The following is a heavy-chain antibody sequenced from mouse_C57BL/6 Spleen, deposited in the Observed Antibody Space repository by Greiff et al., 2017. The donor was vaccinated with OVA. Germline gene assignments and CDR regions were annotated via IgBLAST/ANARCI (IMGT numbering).Heavy chain of an antibody. J-gene: IGHJ3*01. Sequence: QVQLQQPGAELVKPGASVKLSCKASGYTFTSYWMQWVKQRPGQGLEWIGEIDPSDSYTNYNQKFKGKATLTVDTSSSTAYMQLSSLTSEDSAVYYCARRDPFAYWGQGTLVTVAA. CDR2: IDPSDSYT. CDR3: ARRDPFAY. CDR1: GYTFTSYW. V-gene: IGHV1-50*01. D-gene: IGHD3-3*01.